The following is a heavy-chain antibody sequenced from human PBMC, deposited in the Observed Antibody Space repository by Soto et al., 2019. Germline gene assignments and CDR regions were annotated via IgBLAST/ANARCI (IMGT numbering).Heavy chain of an antibody. J-gene: IGHJ5*02. V-gene: IGHV4-30-4*01. Sequence: ASETLSLTCTVSGGSISSGEYYWSGIRQPPGEGLEWVGYIYYSGSTFYNPSLKNRVTISLDTSKIQFSLKRSFVTAAATAVYCCGREGGDNCFDPWGQGTLVTVSS. CDR2: IYYSGST. CDR1: GGSISSGEYY. CDR3: GREGGDNCFDP. D-gene: IGHD3-16*01.